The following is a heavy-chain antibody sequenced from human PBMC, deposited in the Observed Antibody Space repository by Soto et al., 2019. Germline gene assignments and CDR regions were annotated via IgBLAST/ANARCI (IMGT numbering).Heavy chain of an antibody. Sequence: ASLKVSCKASGYTFTSYGISWVRQAPGQGLEWMGWISAYNGNTNYAQKLQGRVAMTTDTSTSTAYMELRSLRSDDTAVYYCARDLGTMVRGVLYYYGMDVWGQRTTVTVSS. J-gene: IGHJ6*02. V-gene: IGHV1-18*04. CDR2: ISAYNGNT. D-gene: IGHD3-10*01. CDR3: ARDLGTMVRGVLYYYGMDV. CDR1: GYTFTSYG.